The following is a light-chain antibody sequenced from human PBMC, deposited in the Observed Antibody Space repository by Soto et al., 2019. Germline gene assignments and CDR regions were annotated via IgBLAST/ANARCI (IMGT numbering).Light chain of an antibody. CDR2: GAS. CDR1: QTVNNNY. CDR3: QQYGTSPPLT. J-gene: IGKJ4*01. V-gene: IGKV3-20*01. Sequence: EIVLMQSPGTLSLSPGERATLSCRASQTVNNNYLAWYQQKPGQAPRLLIDGASSRATGIPDRFSGSGYGTDFTLTISRLEPEDFAVYYCQQYGTSPPLTFGGGTKVEIK.